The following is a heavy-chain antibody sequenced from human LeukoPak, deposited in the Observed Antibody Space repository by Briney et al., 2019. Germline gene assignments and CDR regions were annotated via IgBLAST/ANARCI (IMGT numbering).Heavy chain of an antibody. Sequence: PGRSLRLSCAASGLSFSSYGMHWVRQAPGKGLEWVADIWYDGSNKYYADSVKGRFTISRDNSKNTVSLQMTSLRAEETAVYFCAKARLSTGWAYNDYWGQGTLVTVSS. D-gene: IGHD6-19*01. CDR3: AKARLSTGWAYNDY. CDR1: GLSFSSYG. J-gene: IGHJ4*02. V-gene: IGHV3-33*06. CDR2: IWYDGSNK.